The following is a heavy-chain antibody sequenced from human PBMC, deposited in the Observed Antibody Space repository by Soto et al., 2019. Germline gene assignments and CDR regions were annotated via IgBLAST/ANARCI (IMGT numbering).Heavy chain of an antibody. V-gene: IGHV3-30*18. CDR2: ISYDGSNK. J-gene: IGHJ5*02. Sequence: GGSLRLSCAASGFTFSSYGMHWVRQAPGKGLEWVAVISYDGSNKYYADSVKGRFTISRDNSKNTLYLQMNSLRAEDTAVYYCAKGSQGAAAGPYNWFDPWGQGTLVTVSS. CDR1: GFTFSSYG. CDR3: AKGSQGAAAGPYNWFDP. D-gene: IGHD6-13*01.